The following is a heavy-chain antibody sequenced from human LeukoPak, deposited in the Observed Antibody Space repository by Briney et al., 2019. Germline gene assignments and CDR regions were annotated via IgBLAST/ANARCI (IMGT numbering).Heavy chain of an antibody. CDR3: ARESDSSGYYDY. CDR1: GFTFSTYA. J-gene: IGHJ4*02. V-gene: IGHV3-11*06. CDR2: ISSSSTYT. Sequence: GGCLRLSCAASGFTFSTYAMSWIRQAPGKGLEWVSYISSSSTYTNSADSVRGRFTISRDNAKNSLYPQMNSLRVEDTAVYYCARESDSSGYYDYWGQGILVAVSS. D-gene: IGHD3-22*01.